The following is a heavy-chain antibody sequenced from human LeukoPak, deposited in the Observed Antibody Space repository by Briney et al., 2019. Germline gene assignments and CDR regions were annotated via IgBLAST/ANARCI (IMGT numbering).Heavy chain of an antibody. CDR3: ARAGRGLRYFDWLTYDY. V-gene: IGHV3-74*01. CDR2: INSDGSST. CDR1: GFTFSDYN. J-gene: IGHJ4*02. D-gene: IGHD3-9*01. Sequence: GGSLRLSCAASGFTFSDYNMRWIRQAPGKGLMWVSRINSDGSSTNYADSVKGRFTISRDNAKNTLYLQMNSLRAEDTAVYYCARAGRGLRYFDWLTYDYWGQGTLVTVSS.